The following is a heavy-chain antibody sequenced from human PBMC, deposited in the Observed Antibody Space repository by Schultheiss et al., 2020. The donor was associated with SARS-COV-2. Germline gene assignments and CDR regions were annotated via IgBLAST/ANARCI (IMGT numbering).Heavy chain of an antibody. D-gene: IGHD6-6*01. V-gene: IGHV4-59*01. CDR1: GGSISSYY. CDR3: ARGRSRYRSSYWWFDP. Sequence: SETLSLTCTVSGGSISSYYWSWIRQPPGKGLEWTGYIYYSGSTNYNPSLKSRVTISVDTSKNQFSLKLSSVTAADTAVYYCARGRSRYRSSYWWFDPWPGNPGHRLL. J-gene: IGHJ5*02. CDR2: IYYSGST.